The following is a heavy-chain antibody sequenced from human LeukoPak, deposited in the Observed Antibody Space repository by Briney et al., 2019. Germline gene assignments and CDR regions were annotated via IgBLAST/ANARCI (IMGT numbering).Heavy chain of an antibody. CDR2: ISYSGST. CDR1: GGSISGYL. J-gene: IGHJ4*02. CDR3: ARDGGYDHVLDY. Sequence: PSETLSLTCTVSGGSISGYLWSWIRQSPGKGLEWIGYISYSGSTTYNPSLKSRVTISVDTSKNRFSLKLSSVTAADTAVYYCARDGGYDHVLDYWGQGTLVTVSS. D-gene: IGHD5-12*01. V-gene: IGHV4-59*01.